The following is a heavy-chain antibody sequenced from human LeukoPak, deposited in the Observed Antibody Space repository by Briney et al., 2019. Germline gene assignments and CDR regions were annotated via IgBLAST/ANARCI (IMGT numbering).Heavy chain of an antibody. D-gene: IGHD1-26*01. CDR1: GFTFSSYW. CDR2: INSAESST. J-gene: IGHJ4*02. Sequence: PGGSLRLSCAASGFTFSSYWMHWVRQAPGKGLVWVSRINSAESSTSYADSVKGRFTISRDNAKNTLYLQMNSPRAEDSGVYYCARGPAANSGNYYVGDYWGQGALVTVSS. CDR3: ARGPAANSGNYYVGDY. V-gene: IGHV3-74*01.